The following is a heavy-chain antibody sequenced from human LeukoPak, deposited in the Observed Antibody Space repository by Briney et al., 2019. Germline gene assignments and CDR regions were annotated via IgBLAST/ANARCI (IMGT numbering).Heavy chain of an antibody. CDR2: IKQDGSDK. D-gene: IGHD2-15*01. CDR3: ARVGAATFYWYYMDV. Sequence: QPGGSLRLSCEASGFTFSSYWMTWVRQAPGKGLEWVANIKQDGSDKYYVDSLKGRFTVSRDNAKKLLYLQINSLRVGDTAVYFCARVGAATFYWYYMDVWGKGTTVTVSS. V-gene: IGHV3-7*01. J-gene: IGHJ6*03. CDR1: GFTFSSYW.